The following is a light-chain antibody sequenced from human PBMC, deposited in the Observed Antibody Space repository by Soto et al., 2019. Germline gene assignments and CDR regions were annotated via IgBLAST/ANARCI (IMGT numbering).Light chain of an antibody. CDR3: QQANSFPFT. CDR2: GAS. Sequence: DIQVTQSPSSLSASLGDRVSITCRASRDIRNYLAWYQQKPGQVPRLLISGASSLQSGVPSRFSGSGSGTDFTLTISSLQPEDFETYYSQQANSFPFTFGHGT. V-gene: IGKV1-12*01. J-gene: IGKJ5*01. CDR1: RDIRNY.